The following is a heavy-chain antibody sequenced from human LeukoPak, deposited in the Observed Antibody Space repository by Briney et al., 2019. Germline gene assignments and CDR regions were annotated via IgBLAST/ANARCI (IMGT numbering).Heavy chain of an antibody. Sequence: PSETLSLTCAVYGGSFSGYYWSWIRQPPGKWLEWIGEINHSGTSYYNPSLKSRVTISVGTSKTQFSLRLNSVTAADTAVYYCARDRFTIDGSSFLGAFDIWGQGTMVTVSS. J-gene: IGHJ3*02. V-gene: IGHV4-34*01. CDR1: GGSFSGYY. CDR2: INHSGTS. CDR3: ARDRFTIDGSSFLGAFDI. D-gene: IGHD1-26*01.